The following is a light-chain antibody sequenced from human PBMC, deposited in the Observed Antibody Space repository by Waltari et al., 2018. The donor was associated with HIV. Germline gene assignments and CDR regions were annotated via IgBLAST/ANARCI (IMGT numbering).Light chain of an antibody. J-gene: IGKJ4*01. V-gene: IGKV2-28*01. CDR2: WGS. CDR1: QSLLHSNGYNY. Sequence: IALTKSPLPLPVTPGEPASISCTSSQSLLHSNGYNYLDWYLQKPGQSPQVLIYWGSNRASGVPDRFSGSGSGTDFTRKISRVEAEDVGVYYCMQALQSPRTFGGGTKVEIK. CDR3: MQALQSPRT.